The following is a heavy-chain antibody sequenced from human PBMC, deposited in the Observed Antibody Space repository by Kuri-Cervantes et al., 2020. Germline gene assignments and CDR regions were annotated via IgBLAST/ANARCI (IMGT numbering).Heavy chain of an antibody. CDR3: ARGIPLLRYFDWLSYFDY. CDR1: GGSVSSGSYY. Sequence: LSCTVSGGSVSSGSYYWSWIRQPPGKGLEWIGYIYYSGSTNYNPSLKSRVTISVDTSKNQFSLKLSSVTAADTAVYYCARGIPLLRYFDWLSYFDYWGQGTLVTVSS. V-gene: IGHV4-61*01. D-gene: IGHD3-9*01. J-gene: IGHJ4*02. CDR2: IYYSGST.